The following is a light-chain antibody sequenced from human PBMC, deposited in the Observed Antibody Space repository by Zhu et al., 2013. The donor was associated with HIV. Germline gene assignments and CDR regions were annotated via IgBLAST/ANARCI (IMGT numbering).Light chain of an antibody. CDR2: AAS. Sequence: EIVLTQSPGTLSLSPGERGTLSCRASQSVSNSDLAWYQQKPGQAPRLLIYAASSRGTGIPDRFSGSGSGTDFTLTISRLEPEDFAVYYCQHYDTSLTFGGGTKVEFK. J-gene: IGKJ4*01. CDR3: QHYDTSLT. V-gene: IGKV3-20*01. CDR1: QSVSNSD.